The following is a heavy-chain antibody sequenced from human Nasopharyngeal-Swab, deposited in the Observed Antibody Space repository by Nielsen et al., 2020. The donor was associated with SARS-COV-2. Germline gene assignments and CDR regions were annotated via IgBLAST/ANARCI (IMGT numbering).Heavy chain of an antibody. D-gene: IGHD3-3*02. Sequence: SETLSLTCTVFGGSISSSSYYWGWIRQPPGKGLEWIGSIYYSGSTYYNPSLKSRVTISVDTSKNQFSLKLSSVTAADTAVYYCARPSRHFWSGQDPWFDPWGQGTLVTVSS. CDR2: IYYSGST. V-gene: IGHV4-39*01. CDR3: ARPSRHFWSGQDPWFDP. CDR1: GGSISSSSYY. J-gene: IGHJ5*02.